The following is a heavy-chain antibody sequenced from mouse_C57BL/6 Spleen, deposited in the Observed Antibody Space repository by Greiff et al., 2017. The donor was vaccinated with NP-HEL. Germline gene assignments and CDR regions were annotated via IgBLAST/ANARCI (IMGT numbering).Heavy chain of an antibody. D-gene: IGHD1-1*01. J-gene: IGHJ2*01. CDR1: GYTFTSYW. Sequence: QVQLQQSGAELVKPGASVKLSCKASGYTFTSYWMHWVKQRPGQGLEWIGMIHPNSGSTNYNEKFKSKATLTVDKSSSTAYMQLSSLTSEDSAVYYCASITTVVADYFDDWGQGTTLTVSS. CDR3: ASITTVVADYFDD. V-gene: IGHV1-64*01. CDR2: IHPNSGST.